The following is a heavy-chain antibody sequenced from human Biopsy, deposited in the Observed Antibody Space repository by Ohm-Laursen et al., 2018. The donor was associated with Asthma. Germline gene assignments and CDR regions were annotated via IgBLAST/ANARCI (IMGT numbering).Heavy chain of an antibody. V-gene: IGHV3-53*01. CDR3: ARAYGGSFFSGSFDI. J-gene: IGHJ3*02. Sequence: SLRLSCSASGFTFTDYWMHWVRQAPGKGLEWVSVIYSGGGTYYADSVQGRVTISRDNSKNTLSLQMNSLRAEDTAVYYCARAYGGSFFSGSFDIWGQGTMVTVSS. CDR1: GFTFTDYW. CDR2: IYSGGGT. D-gene: IGHD4-23*01.